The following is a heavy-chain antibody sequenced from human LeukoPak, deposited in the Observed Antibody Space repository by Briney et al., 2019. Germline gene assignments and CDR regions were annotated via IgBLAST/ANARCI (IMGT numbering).Heavy chain of an antibody. CDR1: GFTFSSYE. J-gene: IGHJ4*02. CDR2: ISSSGSTI. CDR3: ARSQYYDYVWGSYRYTNFDY. V-gene: IGHV3-48*03. D-gene: IGHD3-16*02. Sequence: GGSLRLSCAASGFTFSSYEMNWVRQAPGKGLEWVSYISSSGSTIYYADSVKGRFTISRDNAKNSLYLQMNSLRAEDTALYYCARSQYYDYVWGSYRYTNFDYWGQGTLVTVSS.